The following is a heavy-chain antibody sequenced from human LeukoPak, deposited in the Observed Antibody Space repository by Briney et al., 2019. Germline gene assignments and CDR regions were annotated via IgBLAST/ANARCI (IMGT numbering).Heavy chain of an antibody. CDR3: ARGAQQLAPGYYYYMDV. CDR2: TYYRSKWYN. Sequence: SQTLSLTCAISGDSVSSNSAAWNWIRQSPSRGLEWLGRTYYRSKWYNDYAVSVKSRITINPDTSKNQFSLQLNSVTPEDTAVYYCARGAQQLAPGYYYYMDVWGKGTTVTVSS. CDR1: GDSVSSNSAA. D-gene: IGHD6-6*01. V-gene: IGHV6-1*01. J-gene: IGHJ6*03.